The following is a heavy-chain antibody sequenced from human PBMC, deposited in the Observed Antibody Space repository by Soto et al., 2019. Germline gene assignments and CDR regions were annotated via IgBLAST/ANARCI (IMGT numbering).Heavy chain of an antibody. CDR2: INHSGST. CDR3: ARRTRYSSGWFSPFFDY. J-gene: IGHJ4*02. CDR1: GGSFSGYY. Sequence: SETLSLTCAVYGGSFSGYYWSWIRQPPGKGLEWIGEINHSGSTNYNPSLKSRVTISVDTSKNQFSLKLSSVTAADTAVYYCARRTRYSSGWFSPFFDYWGQGTLVTVSS. D-gene: IGHD6-19*01. V-gene: IGHV4-34*01.